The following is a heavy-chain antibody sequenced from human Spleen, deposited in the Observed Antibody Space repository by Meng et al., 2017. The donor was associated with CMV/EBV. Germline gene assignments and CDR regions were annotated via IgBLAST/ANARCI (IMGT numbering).Heavy chain of an antibody. CDR1: GYTFTRYY. J-gene: IGHJ6*02. CDR3: ARGVSYCSGGSCYVGYYYYGMDV. Sequence: ASVKVSCKASGYTFTRYYMHWVRQAPGQGLEWLGTINPSGGATTYAQKFQGRVTMTRDTSTSTDYMELSSLRSEDTAVYYCARGVSYCSGGSCYVGYYYYGMDVWGQGTTVTVSS. D-gene: IGHD2-15*01. V-gene: IGHV1-46*01. CDR2: INPSGGAT.